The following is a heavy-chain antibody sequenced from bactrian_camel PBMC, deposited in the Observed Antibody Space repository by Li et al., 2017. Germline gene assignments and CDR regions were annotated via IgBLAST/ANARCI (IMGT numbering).Heavy chain of an antibody. CDR2: IWIGGGST. Sequence: DVQLVESGGGSVQAGGSLTLSCAASGYTVSRKYMGWFRQGPGKEREGVAAIWIGGGSTYYADSVKGRFTISQDNAKNTVYLQMNSLKPDDTAMYYCAAALSLSARLGAPGDYEYWGQGTQVTVS. J-gene: IGHJ4*01. V-gene: IGHV3S40*01. CDR1: GYTVSRKY. CDR3: AAALSLSARLGAPGDYEY. D-gene: IGHD1*01.